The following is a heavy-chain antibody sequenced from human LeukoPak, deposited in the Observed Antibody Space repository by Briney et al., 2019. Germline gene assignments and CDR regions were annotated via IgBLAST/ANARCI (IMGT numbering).Heavy chain of an antibody. V-gene: IGHV4-61*02. CDR1: GGSISSGSYY. CDR3: ARDEADIVVVPAAYTTADYYYYGMDV. D-gene: IGHD2-2*01. Sequence: SETLSLTCTVSGGSISSGSYYWSWIRQPAGKGLEWIGRIYTSGSTNYNPSLKSRVTISVDTSKNQFSLKLSSVTAADTAVYYCARDEADIVVVPAAYTTADYYYYGMDVWGKGTTVTVSS. J-gene: IGHJ6*04. CDR2: IYTSGST.